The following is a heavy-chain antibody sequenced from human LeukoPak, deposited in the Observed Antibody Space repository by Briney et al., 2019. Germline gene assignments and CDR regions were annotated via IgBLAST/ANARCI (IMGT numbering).Heavy chain of an antibody. D-gene: IGHD6-19*01. V-gene: IGHV4-59*11. CDR3: AAGTYNGGWTP. CDR1: GRSISPHY. CDR2: IFSSGGT. J-gene: IGHJ5*02. Sequence: SETLSLTCTVSGRSISPHYWSWFRQAPGRGLEWIGYIFSSGGTTYKPSLKSRATLSVDTSKNQFSLRLDSVTPADTAVYFCAAGTYNGGWTPWGPGTLVTVSS.